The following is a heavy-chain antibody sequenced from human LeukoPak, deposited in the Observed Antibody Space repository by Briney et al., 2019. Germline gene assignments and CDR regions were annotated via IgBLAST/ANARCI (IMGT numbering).Heavy chain of an antibody. J-gene: IGHJ4*02. Sequence: GGSLRLSCAASGFTFSSYGMHWVRQAPGKGLEWVAVIWYDGSNKYYADSVKGRFTISRDNSKNTLYLQMNNLRAEDTALYYCAKNQGQWLVPVDYWGQGTLVTVSS. CDR3: AKNQGQWLVPVDY. CDR1: GFTFSSYG. V-gene: IGHV3-33*06. CDR2: IWYDGSNK. D-gene: IGHD6-19*01.